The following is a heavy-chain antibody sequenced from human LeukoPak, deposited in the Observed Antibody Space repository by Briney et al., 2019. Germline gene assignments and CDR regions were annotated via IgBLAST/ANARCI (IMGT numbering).Heavy chain of an antibody. D-gene: IGHD4-17*01. V-gene: IGHV4-34*01. CDR1: GGSFSGYY. Sequence: PSETLSLTCAVYGGSFSGYYWSWIRQPPGKGLEWIGEINHSGSTNYNPSLKSRVTISVDTSKNQFSLKLSSVTAADTAVYYCARTPINRLRRNCRWFDPWGRGTLVTVSS. J-gene: IGHJ5*02. CDR3: ARTPINRLRRNCRWFDP. CDR2: INHSGST.